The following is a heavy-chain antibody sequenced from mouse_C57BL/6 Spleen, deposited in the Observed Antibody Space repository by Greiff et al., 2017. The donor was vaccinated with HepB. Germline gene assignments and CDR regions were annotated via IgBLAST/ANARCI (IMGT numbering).Heavy chain of an antibody. V-gene: IGHV7-3*01. CDR2: IRNKANGYTT. D-gene: IGHD2-10*01. Sequence: DVKVEESGGGLVQPGGSLSLSCAASGFTFTDYYMSWVRQPPGKALEWLGFIRNKANGYTTEYSASVKGRFTISRDNSQSILYLQMNALRAEDSATYYCARSSYGNYFDYWGQGTTLTVSS. CDR1: GFTFTDYY. J-gene: IGHJ2*01. CDR3: ARSSYGNYFDY.